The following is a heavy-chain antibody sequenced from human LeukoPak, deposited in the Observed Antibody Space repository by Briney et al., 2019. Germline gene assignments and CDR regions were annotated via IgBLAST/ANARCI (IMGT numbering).Heavy chain of an antibody. CDR2: ILYDGGNK. J-gene: IGHJ4*02. V-gene: IGHV3-30*18. D-gene: IGHD3-3*01. CDR1: GFDFSDYA. CDR3: AKDERTGYYGFWSGYPFFDF. Sequence: GGSLRLSCESSGFDFSDYAMYWVRQAPGKGLEWVSVILYDGGNKYYADSVKGRFTISRDNSKNTLYLQMNNLTAADSAIYYCAKDERTGYYGFWSGYPFFDFWGQGTLVTVSS.